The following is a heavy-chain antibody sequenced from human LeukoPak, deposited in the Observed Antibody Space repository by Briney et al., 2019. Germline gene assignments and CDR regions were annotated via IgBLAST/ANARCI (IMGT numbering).Heavy chain of an antibody. J-gene: IGHJ4*02. Sequence: SETLSLTCTVSGGSISSYYWSWIRQPPGKGLEWIGYIYYSGSTNYNPSLKGRVTISVDTSKNQFSLKLSSVTAADTAVYYCARHVYGGYAEFDYWGQGTLVTVSS. CDR2: IYYSGST. V-gene: IGHV4-59*08. CDR1: GGSISSYY. CDR3: ARHVYGGYAEFDY. D-gene: IGHD5-12*01.